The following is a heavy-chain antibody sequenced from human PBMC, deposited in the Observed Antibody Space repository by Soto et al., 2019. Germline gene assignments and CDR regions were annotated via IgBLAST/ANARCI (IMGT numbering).Heavy chain of an antibody. CDR2: ISYDGSNK. CDR3: ARDARYCSSTSCSPYNWFDP. CDR1: GFTFSSYA. J-gene: IGHJ5*02. Sequence: GGPLRLSCAASGFTFSSYAMHWVRQAPGKGLEWVAVISYDGSNKYCADSVKGRFTISRDNSKNTLYLQMNSLRAEDTAVYYCARDARYCSSTSCSPYNWFDPWGQGTLVTVSS. V-gene: IGHV3-30-3*01. D-gene: IGHD2-2*01.